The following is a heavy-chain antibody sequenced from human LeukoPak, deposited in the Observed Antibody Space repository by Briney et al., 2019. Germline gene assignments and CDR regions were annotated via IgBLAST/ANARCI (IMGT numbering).Heavy chain of an antibody. V-gene: IGHV3-33*01. Sequence: PGRSLRLSCAASGFTFSSYGMHWVRQAPGKGLEWVAVIWYDGSNKYYADSVKGRFTISRDNSKNTLYLQMNSLRAEDTAVYYCARGGGIQLWLRLGGAFDIWGQGTMVTVSS. CDR3: ARGGGIQLWLRLGGAFDI. J-gene: IGHJ3*02. CDR1: GFTFSSYG. CDR2: IWYDGSNK. D-gene: IGHD5-18*01.